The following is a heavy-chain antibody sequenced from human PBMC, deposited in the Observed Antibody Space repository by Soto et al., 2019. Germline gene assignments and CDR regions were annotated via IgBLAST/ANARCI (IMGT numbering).Heavy chain of an antibody. CDR3: AKDGKPAGQWLPPPKHSQH. CDR2: ISGSGGST. D-gene: IGHD6-19*01. Sequence: EVQLLESGGGLVQPGGSLRLSCAASGFTFSSYAMSWVRQAPGKGLEWVSAISGSGGSTYYADSVKGRFTISRDNSKNTLYLKMNRLGAGDPPVFSWAKDGKPAGQWLPPPKHSQHWGEAPLVPVSS. J-gene: IGHJ1*01. V-gene: IGHV3-23*01. CDR1: GFTFSSYA.